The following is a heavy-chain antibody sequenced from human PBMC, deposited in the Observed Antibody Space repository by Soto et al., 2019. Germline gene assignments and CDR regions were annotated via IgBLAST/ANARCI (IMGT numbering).Heavy chain of an antibody. Sequence: ASVKVSCKASGYTFTSYDINWVRQATGQGLEWMGWMNPNSDNTGYAQKCQGRVTMTRNTSISTAYMELSSLRSEDTDVYYCARGSTMIVVAYHAFDIWGQGTMVTVSS. CDR1: GYTFTSYD. CDR3: ARGSTMIVVAYHAFDI. CDR2: MNPNSDNT. V-gene: IGHV1-8*01. D-gene: IGHD3-22*01. J-gene: IGHJ3*02.